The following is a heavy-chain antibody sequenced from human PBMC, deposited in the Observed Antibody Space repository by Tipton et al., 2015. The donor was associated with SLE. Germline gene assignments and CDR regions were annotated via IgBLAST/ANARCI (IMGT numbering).Heavy chain of an antibody. CDR1: GGSISSSSYY. CDR2: IYYSGST. J-gene: IGHJ5*02. Sequence: TPSLTCTVSGGSISSSSYYWGWIRQPPGKGLEWIGSIYYSGSTYYNPSLKSRVTISVDTSKNQFSLKLSSVTAADTAVYYCARLTAITIFNNWFDPWGQGTLVTVSS. V-gene: IGHV4-39*07. D-gene: IGHD3-9*01. CDR3: ARLTAITIFNNWFDP.